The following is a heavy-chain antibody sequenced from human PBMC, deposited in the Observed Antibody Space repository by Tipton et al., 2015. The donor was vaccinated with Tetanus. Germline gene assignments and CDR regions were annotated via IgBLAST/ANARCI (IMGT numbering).Heavy chain of an antibody. CDR2: ISYSGST. D-gene: IGHD2/OR15-2a*01. CDR1: GGSVRSGSYY. V-gene: IGHV4-61*01. CDR3: ARVSRRNFYFDY. Sequence: TLSLTCTVSGGSVRSGSYYWNWIRQPPGKGLEWIGYISYSGSTNSNYSLKSRITISQDTSRNQFSLNLTSVTVADSAVYFCARVSRRNFYFDYWGPGAQVTVSS. J-gene: IGHJ4*02.